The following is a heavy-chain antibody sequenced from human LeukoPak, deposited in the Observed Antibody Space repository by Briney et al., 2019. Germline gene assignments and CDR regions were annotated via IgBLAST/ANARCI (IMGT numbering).Heavy chain of an antibody. Sequence: GGSLRLSCAASGFTFSSYGMHWVRQAPGKGLEWVAFIRYDGSNKYYADSVKGRFTISRDNSKNTLSLRMNSLRAEDTAVYYCAKAAGGSGSYYTPLGYWGQGTLVTVSS. D-gene: IGHD3-10*01. V-gene: IGHV3-30*02. CDR2: IRYDGSNK. J-gene: IGHJ4*02. CDR3: AKAAGGSGSYYTPLGY. CDR1: GFTFSSYG.